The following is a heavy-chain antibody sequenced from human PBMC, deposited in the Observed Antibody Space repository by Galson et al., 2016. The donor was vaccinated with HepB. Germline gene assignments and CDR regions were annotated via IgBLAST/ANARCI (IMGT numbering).Heavy chain of an antibody. V-gene: IGHV4-39*02. D-gene: IGHD6-13*01. CDR3: VRDEYNISWYKY. J-gene: IGHJ4*02. CDR1: GDSINIARYF. Sequence: LSLTCSVSGDSINIARYFWGWIRQSPTRGLEWIGTIANSGSTYYNPSLRSRVSISVDTSRNQFSLRLNSVTAADTALYYCVRDEYNISWYKYWGQGTLVTVSS. CDR2: IANSGST.